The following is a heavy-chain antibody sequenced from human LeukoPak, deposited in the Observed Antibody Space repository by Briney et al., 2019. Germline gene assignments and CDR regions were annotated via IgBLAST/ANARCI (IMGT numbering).Heavy chain of an antibody. CDR3: PRVRYDSTGYETPLAFDI. CDR1: GFTFSTYT. CDR2: ISSSSSYI. Sequence: PGGSLTLSCAASGFTFSTYTMNWVSQAPGKGLEWVSTISSSSSYIYYGDSVKGRFTISRDNAKNSPYLQMNSLRAEDTAVYYCPRVRYDSTGYETPLAFDIWGQGTMVTVSS. J-gene: IGHJ3*02. D-gene: IGHD3-22*01. V-gene: IGHV3-21*01.